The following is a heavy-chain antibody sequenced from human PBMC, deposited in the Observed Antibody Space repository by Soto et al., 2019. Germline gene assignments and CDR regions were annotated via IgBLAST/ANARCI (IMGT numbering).Heavy chain of an antibody. CDR3: AKVGSSGWYYFDY. D-gene: IGHD6-19*01. J-gene: IGHJ4*02. CDR2: ISDGGVTT. CDR1: GFTFSSYD. Sequence: EVQLLESGGGLVQPGGSLRLSCAASGFTFSSYDMSWVRHAPGKGLEWVSTISDGGVTTYYTNSVKGRFTTSRDNSNNTLYLQMNSLRAEDTALYYCAKVGSSGWYYFDYWGQGTLVPVSS. V-gene: IGHV3-23*01.